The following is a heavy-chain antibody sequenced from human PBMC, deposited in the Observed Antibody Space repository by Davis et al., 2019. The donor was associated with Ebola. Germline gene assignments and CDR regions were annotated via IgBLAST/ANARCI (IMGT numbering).Heavy chain of an antibody. CDR1: GFTFSSYW. D-gene: IGHD3-10*01. V-gene: IGHV3-7*01. CDR2: MKEDGSKK. Sequence: GESLKISCAASGFTFSSYWMRWVRQAPGKGLEWVADMKEDGSKKNYVDSVKGRFTISRDNAKNSLYLEMNSLSVEDTAVFYCARGGLWAFDTWGPGTLVTVSS. J-gene: IGHJ4*01. CDR3: ARGGLWAFDT.